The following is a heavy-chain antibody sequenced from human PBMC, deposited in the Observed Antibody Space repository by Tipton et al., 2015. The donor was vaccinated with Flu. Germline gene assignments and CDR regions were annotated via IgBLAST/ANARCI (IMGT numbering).Heavy chain of an antibody. J-gene: IGHJ4*02. CDR1: EITFSSYW. CDR3: AKVIPELVAGLDY. D-gene: IGHD6-19*01. V-gene: IGHV3-23*01. CDR2: FSGSGRTT. Sequence: SLRLSCAASEITFSSYWMSWVRQAPGKGLEWVSGFSGSGRTTYFADSVKGRFTISRDNFKNTLYLQMNSLRAEDTAVYYCAKVIPELVAGLDYWGQGTLVTVSS.